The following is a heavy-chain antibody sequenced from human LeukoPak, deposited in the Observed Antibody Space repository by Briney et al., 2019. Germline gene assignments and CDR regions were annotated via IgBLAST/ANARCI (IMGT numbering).Heavy chain of an antibody. D-gene: IGHD2-8*01. J-gene: IGHJ4*02. CDR3: AKDLFGNPREWCMLLDY. V-gene: IGHV3-30*02. CDR2: IRYDGSNK. Sequence: PGGSLRLSCAASGFTFSSYGMHWVRQAPGKGLEWVAFIRYDGSNKYYADSVKGRFTISRDNSKNTLYLQMNSLRAEDTAVYYCAKDLFGNPREWCMLLDYWGQGTLVTVSS. CDR1: GFTFSSYG.